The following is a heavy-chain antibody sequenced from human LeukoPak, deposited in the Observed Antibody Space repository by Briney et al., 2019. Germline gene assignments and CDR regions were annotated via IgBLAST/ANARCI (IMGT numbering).Heavy chain of an antibody. CDR2: ISPTSGGT. J-gene: IGHJ4*02. Sequence: GASVKVSCKTSGYTFTGYYMHWVRQAPGQGLEWMGWISPTSGGTNYAQKLQGRVTMTRDTPICTAYMELSRLRSDDTAVYYCARAGIADYWGQGTLVTVSS. D-gene: IGHD6-13*01. CDR3: ARAGIADY. CDR1: GYTFTGYY. V-gene: IGHV1-2*02.